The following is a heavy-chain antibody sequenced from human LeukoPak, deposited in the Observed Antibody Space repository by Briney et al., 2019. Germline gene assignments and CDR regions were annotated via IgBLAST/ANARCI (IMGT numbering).Heavy chain of an antibody. CDR2: IYYSGST. D-gene: IGHD3-3*01. Sequence: PSETLSLTCTVSGGSISSYYWSWIRQPPGKGLEWIGYIYYSGSTNYNPSLKSRVTISVDTSKNQFSLKLSSVTAADTAVYYCARHAYYDFWSGYYSSYYYYYGMDVWGQGTTVTVPS. CDR1: GGSISSYY. J-gene: IGHJ6*02. CDR3: ARHAYYDFWSGYYSSYYYYYGMDV. V-gene: IGHV4-59*08.